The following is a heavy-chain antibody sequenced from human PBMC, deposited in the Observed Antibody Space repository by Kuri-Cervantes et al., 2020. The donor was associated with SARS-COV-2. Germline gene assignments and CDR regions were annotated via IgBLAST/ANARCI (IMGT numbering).Heavy chain of an antibody. V-gene: IGHV1-8*02. J-gene: IGHJ5*01. D-gene: IGHD2-21*01. CDR3: YCAPKEGFDS. CDR1: GYTFNIYD. Sequence: ASVKVSCKASGYTFNIYDINWVRQAPGQGLEWMGWINPNSGVTGYAQKLQGRVTMTRDISTSTVYMELSSLTSEDTAIYYCYCAPKEGFDSWGQGTLVTVSS. CDR2: INPNSGVT.